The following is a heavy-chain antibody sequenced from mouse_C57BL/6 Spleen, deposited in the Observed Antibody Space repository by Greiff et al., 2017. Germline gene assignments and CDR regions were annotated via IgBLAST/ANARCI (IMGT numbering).Heavy chain of an antibody. CDR1: GFNIKNTY. J-gene: IGHJ1*03. CDR3: ARRGYGGWGFDV. D-gene: IGHD3-2*02. Sequence: EVQLQQSVAELVRPGASVQLSCTASGFNIKNTYMHWVKQRPEHGLAWIGRIDPANGNTKYAPKFQGKATIPVDTSSNTAYVQLSSLTSEDTANYYCARRGYGGWGFDVWGTGTTVTVSS. V-gene: IGHV14-3*01. CDR2: IDPANGNT.